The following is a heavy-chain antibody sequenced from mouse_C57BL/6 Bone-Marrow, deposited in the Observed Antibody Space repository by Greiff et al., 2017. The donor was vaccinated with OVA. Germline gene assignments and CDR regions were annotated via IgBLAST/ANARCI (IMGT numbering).Heavy chain of an antibody. CDR3: ARLRWLLPPWFAY. J-gene: IGHJ3*01. CDR2: IYPRDGST. V-gene: IGHV1-78*01. D-gene: IGHD2-3*01. CDR1: GYTFTDHT. Sequence: VQLQESDAELVKPGASVKISCKVSGYTFTDHTIHWMKQRPEQGLEWIGYIYPRDGSTKYNEKFKGKATLTADKSSSTAYMQLNSLTSEDSAVYFCARLRWLLPPWFAYWGQGTLVTVSA.